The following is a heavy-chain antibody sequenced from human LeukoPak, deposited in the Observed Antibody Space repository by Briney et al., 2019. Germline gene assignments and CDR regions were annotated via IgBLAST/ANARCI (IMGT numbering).Heavy chain of an antibody. CDR2: IYYSGST. V-gene: IGHV4-39*07. CDR1: GGSISSSSYY. J-gene: IGHJ4*02. Sequence: SETLSLTCTVSGGSISSSSYYCGWIRQPPGKGLEWFGSIYYSGSTYYNPSLKSRVTISVDTSKNRFSLKLSSVTAADTAVYYCARTHNLNYVRDWGQGTLVTVSS. CDR3: ARTHNLNYVRD. D-gene: IGHD1-7*01.